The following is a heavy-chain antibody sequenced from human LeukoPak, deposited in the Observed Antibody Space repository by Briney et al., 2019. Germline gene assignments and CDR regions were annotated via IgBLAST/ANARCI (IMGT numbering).Heavy chain of an antibody. J-gene: IGHJ6*03. CDR1: GFTFSGSA. V-gene: IGHV3-73*01. CDR3: AKDDSPFSDYMDV. D-gene: IGHD1-1*01. Sequence: GGSLRLSCAASGFTFSGSAMHWVRQASGKGLEWVGRIRSKANSYATAYAASVKGRFTISRDDSKNTAYLQMNSLRAEDTAVYYCAKDDSPFSDYMDVWGKGTTVTISS. CDR2: IRSKANSYAT.